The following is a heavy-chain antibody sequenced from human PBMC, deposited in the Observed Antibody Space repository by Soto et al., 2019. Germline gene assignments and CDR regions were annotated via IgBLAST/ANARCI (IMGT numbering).Heavy chain of an antibody. D-gene: IGHD2-2*01. Sequence: EVQLLESGGGLVQPGGSLRLSCVGSGFFFSSYTMTWVRQAPGKGLEWVSSFSATSENTYYADSVRGRFTISRDNSKNTRFLQMNSLAADDTAMYYCAKARDQHCVKLPFDYCGQGILVIVSS. CDR3: AKARDQHCVKLPFDY. CDR1: GFFFSSYT. CDR2: FSATSENT. V-gene: IGHV3-23*01. J-gene: IGHJ4*02.